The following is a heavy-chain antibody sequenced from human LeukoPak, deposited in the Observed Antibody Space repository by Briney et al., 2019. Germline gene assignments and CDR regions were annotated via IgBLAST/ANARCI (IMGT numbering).Heavy chain of an antibody. J-gene: IGHJ4*02. CDR1: GFTFSSYG. V-gene: IGHV3-30*02. CDR3: AKDSNYYDSSGQHEGGDY. CDR2: IRYDGSNK. D-gene: IGHD3-22*01. Sequence: GGSLRLSCAASGFTFSSYGVHWVRQAPGKGLEWVAFIRYDGSNKYYADSVKGRFTISRDNSKNTLYLQMNSLRAEDTAVYYCAKDSNYYDSSGQHEGGDYWGQGTLVTVSS.